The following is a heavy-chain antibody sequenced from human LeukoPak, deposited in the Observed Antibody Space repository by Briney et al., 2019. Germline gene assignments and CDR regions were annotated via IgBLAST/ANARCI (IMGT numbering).Heavy chain of an antibody. CDR3: ARPYGGQGY. CDR1: GFTFSNAW. D-gene: IGHD4-23*01. Sequence: GGSLRLSCAASGFTFSNAWMSWVRQAPGKGLEWVGRIKSKTDGGTTDYAAPVKGRFTISRDDSKNTLYLQMNSLRAEDTAVYYCARPYGGQGYWGQGTLVTVSS. J-gene: IGHJ4*02. V-gene: IGHV3-15*01. CDR2: IKSKTDGGTT.